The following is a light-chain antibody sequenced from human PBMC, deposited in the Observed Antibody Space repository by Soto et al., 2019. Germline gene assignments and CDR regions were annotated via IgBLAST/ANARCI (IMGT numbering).Light chain of an antibody. Sequence: IAMTPSPATLSVSRGERATLSCPARQFVSSNSLTWYQQKRGQAPRLLIHDASSMATGIPDRFSGSGSGTDFTLTISRLQPEDFAVYYCQQYAGSPRTFGQGTKVDI. J-gene: IGKJ1*01. CDR3: QQYAGSPRT. V-gene: IGKV3-20*01. CDR2: DAS. CDR1: QFVSSNS.